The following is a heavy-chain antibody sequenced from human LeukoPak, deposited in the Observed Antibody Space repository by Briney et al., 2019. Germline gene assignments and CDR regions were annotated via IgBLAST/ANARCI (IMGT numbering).Heavy chain of an antibody. CDR2: ISYDGSNK. CDR1: GFTFSSYA. Sequence: PGGSLRLSCAASGFTFSSYAMHWVRQAPGKGLEWVAVISYDGSNKYYADSVKGRFTISRDNSKNTLYLQMNSLRAEDTAVYYCAKSSGYYSSWGQGTLVTVSS. D-gene: IGHD3-22*01. CDR3: AKSSGYYSS. J-gene: IGHJ5*02. V-gene: IGHV3-30*04.